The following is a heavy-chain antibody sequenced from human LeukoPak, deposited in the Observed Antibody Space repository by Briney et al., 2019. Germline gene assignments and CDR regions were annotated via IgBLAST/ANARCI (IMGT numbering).Heavy chain of an antibody. Sequence: PGGSLRLSSAASGFTFSSYGMHWVRQAPGKGLEWVAVISYDGSNKYYADSVKGRFTFSRDNSKNTLYVQMNSLRAEDTALYYCAKDRRGHYFDSSVYEIDAFDIWGQGTMVTVSS. CDR1: GFTFSSYG. CDR2: ISYDGSNK. J-gene: IGHJ3*02. CDR3: AKDRRGHYFDSSVYEIDAFDI. D-gene: IGHD3-22*01. V-gene: IGHV3-30*18.